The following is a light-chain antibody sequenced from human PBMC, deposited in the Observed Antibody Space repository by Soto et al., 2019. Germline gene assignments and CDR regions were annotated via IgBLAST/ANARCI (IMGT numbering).Light chain of an antibody. CDR1: QSVSSN. J-gene: IGKJ5*01. CDR2: GES. CDR3: QQYNNMIT. Sequence: EIVMTQSPATLSVSPGERATLSCRASQSVSSNLAWYQQKPGQAPRLLIYGESTRATGIPARFSGSGSGTEFTLTISSLQSEDFAVYYCQQYNNMITFGQGTRLEIK. V-gene: IGKV3-15*01.